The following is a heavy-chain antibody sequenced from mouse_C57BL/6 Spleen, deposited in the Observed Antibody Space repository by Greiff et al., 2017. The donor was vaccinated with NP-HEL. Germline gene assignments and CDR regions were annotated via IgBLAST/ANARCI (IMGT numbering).Heavy chain of an antibody. CDR1: GYTFTSYW. CDR3: AGSNEGWFAY. J-gene: IGHJ3*01. V-gene: IGHV1-50*01. D-gene: IGHD1-1*01. Sequence: QVQLQQPGAELVKPGASVKLSCKASGYTFTSYWMQWVKQRPGQGLEWIGEIDPSDSYTNYNQKFKGKATLTVDTSSSTAYMQLSSLTSEDSAVYYCAGSNEGWFAYWGQGTLVTVSA. CDR2: IDPSDSYT.